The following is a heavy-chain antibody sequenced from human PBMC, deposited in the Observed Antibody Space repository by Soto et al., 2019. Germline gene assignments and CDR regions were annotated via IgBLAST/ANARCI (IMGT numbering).Heavy chain of an antibody. CDR2: INHSGST. CDR3: ARVYGIAAAGSTHTVFDP. Sequence: SETLSLTCAVYGGSFSGYYCSWIRQPPGKGLEWIGEINHSGSTNDNPSLKSRVTISVDTSKNQFSLKLSSVTAADTAVYYCARVYGIAAAGSTHTVFDPWGQGTLVTVS. J-gene: IGHJ5*02. D-gene: IGHD6-13*01. V-gene: IGHV4-34*01. CDR1: GGSFSGYY.